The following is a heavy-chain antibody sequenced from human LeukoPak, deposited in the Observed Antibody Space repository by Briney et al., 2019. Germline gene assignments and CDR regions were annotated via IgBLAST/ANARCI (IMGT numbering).Heavy chain of an antibody. D-gene: IGHD3-9*01. Sequence: PGGSLRLSCVASGFTFRDFSMSWVRQAPGKGLEWVSVISNGGDHTYYADSVKGRIAISRDNSKNTLYLQMNSLRTEDTAIYYCAKDRLYFGNDFGDYWGQGTLATVSS. J-gene: IGHJ4*02. CDR1: GFTFRDFS. V-gene: IGHV3-23*01. CDR3: AKDRLYFGNDFGDY. CDR2: ISNGGDHT.